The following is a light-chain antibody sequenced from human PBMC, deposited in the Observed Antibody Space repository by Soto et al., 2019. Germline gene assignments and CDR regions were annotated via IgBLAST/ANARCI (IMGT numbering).Light chain of an antibody. V-gene: IGKV1-5*03. CDR2: KAS. J-gene: IGKJ1*01. Sequence: EIPITQSPSTLSASLLVRVIITCRAIQSISSWLAWYQQKPGKAPKLLIYKASSLESGVPSRFSGSGSGTEFTLTISSLQPDDFATYYCQQYNSYAWTFGQGTKVDIK. CDR1: QSISSW. CDR3: QQYNSYAWT.